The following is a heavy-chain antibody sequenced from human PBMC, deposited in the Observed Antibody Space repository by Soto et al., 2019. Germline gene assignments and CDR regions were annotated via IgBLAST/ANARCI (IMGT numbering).Heavy chain of an antibody. CDR3: ARGSNHFDY. V-gene: IGHV3-23*01. CDR1: GFPFSSYA. J-gene: IGHJ4*02. D-gene: IGHD4-4*01. CDR2: IGGSGGNT. Sequence: GGSLRLSCASSGFPFSSYAMSLVRQAPGKGLEWGSGIGGSGGNTSYADSVKGRFTISRDNAKNKLYLQINSLRAEDTAVYYCARGSNHFDYWGQGTLGTVSS.